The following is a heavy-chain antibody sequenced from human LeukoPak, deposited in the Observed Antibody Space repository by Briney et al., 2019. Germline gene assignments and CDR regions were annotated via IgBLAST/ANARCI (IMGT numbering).Heavy chain of an antibody. CDR3: ARGRYAFDI. Sequence: GGSLRLSCAASGFTFSDYYISWIRQAPGKGLEWVSYISSSGSTMYFADSVKGRFTISRDNAKNSLYLQMNSLRAEDTAVYYCARGRYAFDIWGQGTMVTVSS. J-gene: IGHJ3*02. V-gene: IGHV3-11*04. CDR2: ISSSGSTM. CDR1: GFTFSDYY.